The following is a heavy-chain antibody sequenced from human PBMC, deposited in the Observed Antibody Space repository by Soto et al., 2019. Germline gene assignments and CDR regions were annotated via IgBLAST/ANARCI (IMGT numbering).Heavy chain of an antibody. V-gene: IGHV3-49*04. Sequence: PGGSLRLSCTASGFTFGDYAMSWVRQAPGKGLEWVGFIRSKAYGGTTEYAASVKGRFTISRDDSKSIAYLQMNSLKTEDTAVYYCTRGFEQLVRLCYYYGMDVWGQGTTVTVSS. CDR1: GFTFGDYA. J-gene: IGHJ6*02. CDR2: IRSKAYGGTT. CDR3: TRGFEQLVRLCYYYGMDV. D-gene: IGHD6-6*01.